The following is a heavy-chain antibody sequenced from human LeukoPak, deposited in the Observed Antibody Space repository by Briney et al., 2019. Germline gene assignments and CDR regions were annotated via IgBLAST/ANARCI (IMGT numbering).Heavy chain of an antibody. J-gene: IGHJ4*02. D-gene: IGHD1-26*01. V-gene: IGHV3-23*01. CDR3: AKDLISGSYYAGFDY. Sequence: GGSLRLSCAASGFTFSSYAMSWVRQAPGKGLEWVSAISGSGGSTYYADSVKGRFTISRDNSKNTLYLQMNSLRAEDTAVYYCAKDLISGSYYAGFDYWGQGTLVTVSS. CDR1: GFTFSSYA. CDR2: ISGSGGST.